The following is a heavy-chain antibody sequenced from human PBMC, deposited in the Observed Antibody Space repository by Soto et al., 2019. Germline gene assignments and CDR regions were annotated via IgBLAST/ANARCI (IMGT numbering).Heavy chain of an antibody. CDR2: INPSGGST. CDR1: GYTFTSYY. D-gene: IGHD3-10*01. J-gene: IGHJ4*02. CDR3: TLGFGELLWPSLFGY. Sequence: SVKVSCKASGYTFTSYYMHWVRQAPGQGLEWMGIINPSGGSTSYAQKFQGRVTMTRDTSTSTVYMELSSLRSEDTAVYYCTLGFGELLWPSLFGYWGQGTLVTVS. V-gene: IGHV1-46*03.